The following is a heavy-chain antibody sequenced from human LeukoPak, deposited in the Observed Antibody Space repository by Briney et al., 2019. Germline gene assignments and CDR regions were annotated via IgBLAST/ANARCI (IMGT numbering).Heavy chain of an antibody. CDR3: ARGHYYGSTPTDAFDF. V-gene: IGHV3-66*01. D-gene: IGHD3-10*01. Sequence: GGSLRLSCAASGFTVSSNYMIWVRRAPGKGLEWVSALYSGGSTYYTDSVKGRFTISRDNSKNTLYLQMNSLRAEDTAVYYCARGHYYGSTPTDAFDFWGQGTTVTVSS. J-gene: IGHJ3*01. CDR2: LYSGGST. CDR1: GFTVSSNY.